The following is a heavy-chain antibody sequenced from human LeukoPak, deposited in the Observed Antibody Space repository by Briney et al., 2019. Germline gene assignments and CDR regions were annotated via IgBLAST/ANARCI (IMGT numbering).Heavy chain of an antibody. Sequence: SETLSLTCTVSGGSISSHYWSWIRQPPGKGLEWIGYIYYSGSTNYNPSLKGRVTISVDTSKNQFSLKLSSVTAADTAVYYCARVQTGTIDYWGQGTLVTVSS. CDR3: ARVQTGTIDY. V-gene: IGHV4-59*11. D-gene: IGHD1-1*01. J-gene: IGHJ4*02. CDR1: GGSISSHY. CDR2: IYYSGST.